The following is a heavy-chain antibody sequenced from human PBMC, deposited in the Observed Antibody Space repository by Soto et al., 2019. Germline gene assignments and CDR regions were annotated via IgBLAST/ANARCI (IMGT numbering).Heavy chain of an antibody. CDR2: ISYDGSNK. V-gene: IGHV3-30*18. D-gene: IGHD2-21*01. CDR3: AKGGERVIAMRGAFDI. Sequence: QVQLVESGGGVVQPGRSLRLSCAASGFTFSSYGMHWVRQAPGKGLEWVAVISYDGSNKYYADSVKGRFTISRDNSKNTLYLQMNSLGAEDTAVYYCAKGGERVIAMRGAFDIWGQGTMVTVSS. J-gene: IGHJ3*02. CDR1: GFTFSSYG.